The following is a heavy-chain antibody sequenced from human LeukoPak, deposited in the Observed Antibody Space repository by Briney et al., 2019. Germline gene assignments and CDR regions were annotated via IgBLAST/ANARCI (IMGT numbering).Heavy chain of an antibody. J-gene: IGHJ3*02. CDR1: GFTFDDYA. CDR3: AKSQTRRSWAFDI. V-gene: IGHV3-9*03. D-gene: IGHD6-13*01. Sequence: GRSLRLSCAASGFTFDDYAMHWVRQAPGKGLEWVSGISWNSGSIGYADSVKGRFTISRDNAKNSLYLQMNSLRAEDMALYYCAKSQTRRSWAFDIWGQGTMVTVSS. CDR2: ISWNSGSI.